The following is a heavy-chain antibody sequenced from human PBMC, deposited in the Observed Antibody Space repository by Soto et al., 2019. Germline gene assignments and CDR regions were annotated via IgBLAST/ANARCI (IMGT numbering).Heavy chain of an antibody. Sequence: EVQVLESGGGLVQPGGSLRLSCAASGFTYSNYAMGWVRQAPGKGLEWVSAIGGGGISTYYADSVKGRFTISRDNSKNTLFLQMNSLSAEDTAFYYCAKGSGGYRPYYFDSWGQGTLVTVSA. D-gene: IGHD3-22*01. V-gene: IGHV3-23*01. CDR1: GFTYSNYA. CDR2: IGGGGIST. CDR3: AKGSGGYRPYYFDS. J-gene: IGHJ4*02.